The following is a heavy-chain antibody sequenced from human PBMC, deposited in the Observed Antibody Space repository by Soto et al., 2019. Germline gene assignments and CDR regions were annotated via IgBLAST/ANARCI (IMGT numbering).Heavy chain of an antibody. CDR2: ISSGSSYI. CDR3: AILAAGTADHFDY. CDR1: GFTFSSYS. D-gene: IGHD1-1*01. Sequence: PGGSLRLSCAASGFTFSSYSMSWVRQAPGKGLEWVSSISSGSSYIDYADSVKGRFTLSRDNAKNSLYLQINSLGADDTAVYHCAILAAGTADHFDYWGQGTLVTVSS. J-gene: IGHJ4*02. V-gene: IGHV3-21*01.